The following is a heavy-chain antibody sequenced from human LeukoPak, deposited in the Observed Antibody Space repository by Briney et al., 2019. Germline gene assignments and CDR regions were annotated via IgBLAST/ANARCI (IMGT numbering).Heavy chain of an antibody. D-gene: IGHD3-3*01. Sequence: GESLKISCKGSGYSFTSYWIGWVRQLPGKGLEWMGIIYPGDSDTRYSPSFQGQVTISADKSISTAYLQWSSLKASDTATYYCARVKYYDFWSGYPPLTDYYYYMDVWGKGTTVTVSS. CDR2: IYPGDSDT. CDR1: GYSFTSYW. V-gene: IGHV5-51*01. CDR3: ARVKYYDFWSGYPPLTDYYYYMDV. J-gene: IGHJ6*03.